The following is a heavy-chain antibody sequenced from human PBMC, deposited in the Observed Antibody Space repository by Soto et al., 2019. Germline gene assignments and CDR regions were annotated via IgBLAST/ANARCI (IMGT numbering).Heavy chain of an antibody. D-gene: IGHD6-6*01. J-gene: IGHJ4*02. CDR1: GFTFSSYA. Sequence: EVQLLESGGGLVQPGESLRLSCAASGFTFSSYAMSWVRQAPGKGLEWVSVISGSGDSTYYADSVKGRFTISRDNSKNTLYLQMNSLRAEDTAVYYCAKGSSSYTFDYWGQGTLVTVSS. CDR2: ISGSGDST. V-gene: IGHV3-23*01. CDR3: AKGSSSYTFDY.